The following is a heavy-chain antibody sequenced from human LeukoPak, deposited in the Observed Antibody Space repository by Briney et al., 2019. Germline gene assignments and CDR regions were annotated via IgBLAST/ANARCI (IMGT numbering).Heavy chain of an antibody. Sequence: SETLSLTCTVSGGSISSYYWSWIRQPPGKGPEWIGYIYYSGSTNYNPSLKSRVTISVDTSKNQFSLKLSSVTAADTAVYYCARYGEQLEAFDIWGQGTMVTVSS. J-gene: IGHJ3*02. CDR3: ARYGEQLEAFDI. CDR2: IYYSGST. D-gene: IGHD6-13*01. V-gene: IGHV4-59*01. CDR1: GGSISSYY.